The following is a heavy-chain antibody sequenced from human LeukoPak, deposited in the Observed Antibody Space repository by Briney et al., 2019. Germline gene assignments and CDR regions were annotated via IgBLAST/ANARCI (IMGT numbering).Heavy chain of an antibody. CDR2: IRGTSSYI. Sequence: GGSLRLSCAASGFTFSTYNMNWVRQAPGKGLEWVSSIRGTSSYIHYADSVKGRFTISRDNSKNTLYLQMNSLRAEDTAVYYCARVSSGYFNPFDYWGQGTLVTVSS. CDR3: ARVSSGYFNPFDY. D-gene: IGHD3-22*01. J-gene: IGHJ4*02. CDR1: GFTFSTYN. V-gene: IGHV3-21*01.